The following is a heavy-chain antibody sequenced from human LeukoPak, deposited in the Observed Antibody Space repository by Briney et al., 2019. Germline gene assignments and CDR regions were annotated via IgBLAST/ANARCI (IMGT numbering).Heavy chain of an antibody. CDR1: GYTFTSYD. Sequence: ASVKVSCKASGYTFTSYDINWVRQATGQGLEWMGWMNPNSGNTGYAQKFQGRVTITRNTSISTAYMELSSLRSEDTAVYYCARALTYYDYVWGSYRNYYYYMDVWGKGTTVTVSS. CDR3: ARALTYYDYVWGSYRNYYYYMDV. CDR2: MNPNSGNT. V-gene: IGHV1-8*03. D-gene: IGHD3-16*02. J-gene: IGHJ6*03.